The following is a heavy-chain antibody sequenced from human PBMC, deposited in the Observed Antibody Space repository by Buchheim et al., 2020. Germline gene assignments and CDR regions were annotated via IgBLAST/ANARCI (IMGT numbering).Heavy chain of an antibody. CDR3: ARPPRSKYYDSSGPRFDY. D-gene: IGHD3-22*01. Sequence: QVQLVQSVAEVKKPGASVKVSCKASGYTFTSYHMHWVRQAPGQGLEWMGIINPSGGSTSYAQKFQGRVTITRDPSTSPVYLELSSLRSEDTAVYYCARPPRSKYYDSSGPRFDYWGQGTL. CDR1: GYTFTSYH. J-gene: IGHJ4*02. CDR2: INPSGGST. V-gene: IGHV1-46*01.